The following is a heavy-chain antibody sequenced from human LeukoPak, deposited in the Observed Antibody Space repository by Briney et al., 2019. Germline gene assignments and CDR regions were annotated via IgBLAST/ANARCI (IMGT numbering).Heavy chain of an antibody. CDR2: ISSSSSYI. Sequence: PGGPLRLSCVGSGFSFSSYSMNWVRQAPGKGLEWASSISSSSSYIYYADSVKGRFTISRDNAKNSLYLQMNSLRAEDTAVYYCAREDYSSSPLDYWGQGPLVPVSS. CDR3: AREDYSSSPLDY. V-gene: IGHV3-21*01. CDR1: GFSFSSYS. D-gene: IGHD6-6*01. J-gene: IGHJ4*02.